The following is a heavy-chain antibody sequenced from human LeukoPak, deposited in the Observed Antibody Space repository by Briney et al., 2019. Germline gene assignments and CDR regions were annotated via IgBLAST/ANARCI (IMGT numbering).Heavy chain of an antibody. CDR2: IIPILGIA. CDR1: GGTLSSYA. V-gene: IGHV1-69*04. D-gene: IGHD5-18*01. CDR3: ARSAHPYSYGYARDYFDY. Sequence: GASVKVSCKPSGGTLSSYAISWVRQAPGQGLEWMGRIIPILGIANYAQKFQGRVTITADKSTSTAYMELSSLRSEDTAVYYCARSAHPYSYGYARDYFDYWGQGTLVTVSS. J-gene: IGHJ4*02.